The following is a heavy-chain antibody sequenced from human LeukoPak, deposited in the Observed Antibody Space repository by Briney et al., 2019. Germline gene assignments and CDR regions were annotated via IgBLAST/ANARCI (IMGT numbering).Heavy chain of an antibody. J-gene: IGHJ5*02. V-gene: IGHV4-59*12. CDR1: GGSISSYY. CDR3: ARELLLPGWFDP. D-gene: IGHD3-22*01. CDR2: IYYSGST. Sequence: SETLSLTCTVSGGSISSYYWSWIRQPPGKGLEWIGSIYYSGSTYYNPSLKSRVTISVDTSKNQFSLKLSSVTAADTAVYYCARELLLPGWFDPWGQGTLVTVSS.